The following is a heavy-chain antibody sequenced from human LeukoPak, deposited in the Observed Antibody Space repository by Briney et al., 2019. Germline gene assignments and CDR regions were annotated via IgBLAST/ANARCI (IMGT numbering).Heavy chain of an antibody. CDR1: GGSFSGYY. Sequence: SETLSLTCAVYGGSFSGYYWSWIRQPPGKGLEWIGEINHSGSTNYNPSLKSRVTISVDTSKNQFSLKLSSVTAADTAVYYCARQIRYCSGGSCFEHFDYWGQGTLVTVSS. CDR3: ARQIRYCSGGSCFEHFDY. J-gene: IGHJ4*02. V-gene: IGHV4-34*01. CDR2: INHSGST. D-gene: IGHD2-15*01.